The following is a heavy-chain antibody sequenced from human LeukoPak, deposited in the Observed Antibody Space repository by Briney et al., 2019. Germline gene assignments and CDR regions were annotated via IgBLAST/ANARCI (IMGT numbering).Heavy chain of an antibody. Sequence: GASVKVSCKASGYTFTGYYMHWVRQAPGQGLEWMGWINPNSGGTNYAQKFQGRVTMTRDTSISTAYMELSRLRSDDTAVYYCARICSSTSCPPFDYWGQGTLVTVSS. CDR2: INPNSGGT. D-gene: IGHD2-2*01. J-gene: IGHJ4*02. CDR3: ARICSSTSCPPFDY. V-gene: IGHV1-2*02. CDR1: GYTFTGYY.